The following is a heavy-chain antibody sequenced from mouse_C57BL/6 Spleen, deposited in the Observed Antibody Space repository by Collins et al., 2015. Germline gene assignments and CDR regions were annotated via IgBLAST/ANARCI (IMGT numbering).Heavy chain of an antibody. V-gene: IGHV1-5*01. J-gene: IGHJ2*01. Sequence: GQGLEWIGAIYPGNSDTNYNQKFKGKAKLTAVTSASTAYMELSSLTNEDSAVYYCTKDRFYYEYYFDYWGQGTTLTVSS. CDR3: TKDRFYYEYYFDY. D-gene: IGHD1-1*01. CDR2: IYPGNSDT.